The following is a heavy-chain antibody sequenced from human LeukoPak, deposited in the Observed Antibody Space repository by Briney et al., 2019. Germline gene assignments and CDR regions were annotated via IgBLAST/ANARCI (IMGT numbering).Heavy chain of an antibody. CDR3: ARRPAAIVYYYYGMDV. Sequence: PSETLSLTCAVYGGSFSGYYWSWIRQPPGKGLEWIGEINHSGSTNYNPSLKSRVTISVDTSKNQFSLKLSSVTAADTAVYYCARRPAAIVYYYYGMDVWGQGTTVTVSS. J-gene: IGHJ6*02. CDR2: INHSGST. D-gene: IGHD2-2*01. V-gene: IGHV4-34*01. CDR1: GGSFSGYY.